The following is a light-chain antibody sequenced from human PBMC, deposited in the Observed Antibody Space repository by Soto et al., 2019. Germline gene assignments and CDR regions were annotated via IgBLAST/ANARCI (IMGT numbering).Light chain of an antibody. V-gene: IGKV3-11*01. Sequence: EIVLTQSPATLSLSPGERATLSCRASQSFSSYLAWYQQKPGQAPRLLIYDASKRATGIPARFSGRGSGTDFTLTLSSLEPEGFAVYYCQQRSNWPPVITFGQGTRLEIK. CDR3: QQRSNWPPVIT. J-gene: IGKJ5*01. CDR1: QSFSSY. CDR2: DAS.